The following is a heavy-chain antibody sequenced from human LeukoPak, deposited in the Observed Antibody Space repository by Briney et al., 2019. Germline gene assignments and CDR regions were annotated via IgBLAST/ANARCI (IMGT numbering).Heavy chain of an antibody. CDR3: ARDRRKIGGINWFDP. J-gene: IGHJ5*02. Sequence: GASVKVSCKASGYTFTSYDINWVRQATGQGLEWMGWMNPNSGNTGYAQKFQGRVTMTRNTSISTAYMELSSLRSEDTAVYYCARDRRKIGGINWFDPWGQGTLVTVSS. CDR1: GYTFTSYD. V-gene: IGHV1-8*01. CDR2: MNPNSGNT.